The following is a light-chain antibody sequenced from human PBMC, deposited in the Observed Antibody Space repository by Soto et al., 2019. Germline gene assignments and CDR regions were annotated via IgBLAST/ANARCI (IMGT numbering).Light chain of an antibody. J-gene: IGKJ1*01. CDR1: QSINSY. CDR3: QQSYTNPT. CDR2: AAS. Sequence: DIQMTQSPSSLSASVGDRVTITCRASQSINSYLNWYQQKPGKAPKLLIYAASSLQSGVPSRFSGSGSGTDFTLTIRILQPEDSAIYYCQQSYTNPTFGQGTKVEIK. V-gene: IGKV1-39*01.